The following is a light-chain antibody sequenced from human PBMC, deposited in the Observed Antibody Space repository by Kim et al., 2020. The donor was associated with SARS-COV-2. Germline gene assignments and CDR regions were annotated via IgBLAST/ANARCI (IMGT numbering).Light chain of an antibody. CDR3: NSRDSNDNVV. CDR2: GKD. V-gene: IGLV3-19*01. Sequence: VALGQTVRITCQGDSLRSYYATWYQQKPGQAPKVVIYGKDNRPSGIPDRFSGSSSGNTAYLTITGTQAGDDADYYCNSRDSNDNVVFGGGTKVTVL. J-gene: IGLJ2*01. CDR1: SLRSYY.